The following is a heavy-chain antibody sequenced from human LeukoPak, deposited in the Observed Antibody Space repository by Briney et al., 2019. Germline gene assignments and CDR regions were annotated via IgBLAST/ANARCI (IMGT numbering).Heavy chain of an antibody. CDR1: GFTFDDYA. V-gene: IGHV3-9*03. Sequence: GGSLRLSCAASGFTFDDYAMHWVRQAPGKGLEWVSGISWNSGSIGYADSVKGRFTISRDNARNSLYLQMSSLRAEDMALYYCAKDMSSAGDDAFDIWGQGTMVTVSS. CDR2: ISWNSGSI. J-gene: IGHJ3*02. D-gene: IGHD1-26*01. CDR3: AKDMSSAGDDAFDI.